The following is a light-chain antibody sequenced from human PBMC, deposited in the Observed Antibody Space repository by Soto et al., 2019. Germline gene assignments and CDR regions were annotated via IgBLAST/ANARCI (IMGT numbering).Light chain of an antibody. CDR1: SSDVGSFNR. CDR3: SSFTSSDTYV. CDR2: DVN. V-gene: IGLV2-18*02. J-gene: IGLJ1*01. Sequence: QSALTQLPSVSGSPGQSVAISCTGTSSDVGSFNRVSWYQQSPGSVPKLMIYDVNNRPSGVPDRFSGSKSGNAASLTISGLQAEDESDYYCSSFTSSDTYVFGTGTKLTVL.